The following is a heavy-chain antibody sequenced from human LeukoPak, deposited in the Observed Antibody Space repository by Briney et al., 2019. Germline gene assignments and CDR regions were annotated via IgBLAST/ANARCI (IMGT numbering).Heavy chain of an antibody. V-gene: IGHV3-21*01. Sequence: GGSLRPSCAASGFTFNAYSMSWVRQAPGKGLEWVSSITSSSSYIYYADSVKGRFTISRDNAENSLYLQMNSLRAEDTAVYYCATSPSRTAFDIWGQGTMVTVSS. CDR3: ATSPSRTAFDI. J-gene: IGHJ3*02. CDR2: ITSSSSYI. D-gene: IGHD6-13*01. CDR1: GFTFNAYS.